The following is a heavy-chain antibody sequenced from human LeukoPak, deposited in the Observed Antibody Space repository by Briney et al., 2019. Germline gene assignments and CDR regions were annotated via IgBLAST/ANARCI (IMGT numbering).Heavy chain of an antibody. J-gene: IGHJ4*02. CDR2: ISSRENTI. CDR1: GFTFSDYY. CDR3: ARVPRYGSGSYYSLDH. V-gene: IGHV3-11*01. D-gene: IGHD3-10*01. Sequence: GGSLRLFCAASGFTFSDYYMSWIRQAPGKGLEWVSYISSRENTIYYADSVKGRFTISRDSAKNSLYLQMNSLRADDTAAYYCARVPRYGSGSYYSLDHWGQGTLVTVSS.